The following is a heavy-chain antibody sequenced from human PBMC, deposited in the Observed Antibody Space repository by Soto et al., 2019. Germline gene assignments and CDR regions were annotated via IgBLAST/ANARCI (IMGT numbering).Heavy chain of an antibody. CDR2: IDTSSSPI. CDR1: GFTFSSYS. Sequence: GGSLRLSCAASGFTFSSYSMNWVRQAPGKGLEWVSYIDTSSSPIYYADSVKGRFTISRDNAKNSLYLQMNSLRAEDTAVYYCARVPFSGDYYYYMDVWGKGTTVTVSS. V-gene: IGHV3-48*01. D-gene: IGHD3-3*02. CDR3: ARVPFSGDYYYYMDV. J-gene: IGHJ6*03.